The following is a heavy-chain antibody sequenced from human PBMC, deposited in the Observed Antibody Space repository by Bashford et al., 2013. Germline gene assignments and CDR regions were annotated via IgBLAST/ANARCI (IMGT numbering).Heavy chain of an antibody. V-gene: IGHV1-18*01. J-gene: IGHJ6*02. CDR1: GYTFTSYG. CDR2: ISAYNGNT. CDR3: ARARGCGGDCYRDYYYYGMDV. Sequence: VPSVKVSCKASGYTFTSYGISWVRQAPGQGLEWMGWISAYNGNTNYAQKLQGRVTMTTDTSTSTAYMELRSLRSDDTAVYYCARARGCGGDCYRDYYYYGMDVWGQGTTVTVSS. D-gene: IGHD2-21*02.